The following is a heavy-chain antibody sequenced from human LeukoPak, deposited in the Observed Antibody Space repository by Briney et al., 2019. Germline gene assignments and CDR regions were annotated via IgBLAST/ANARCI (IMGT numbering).Heavy chain of an antibody. J-gene: IGHJ4*02. V-gene: IGHV4-34*01. D-gene: IGHD1-26*01. Sequence: SETLSLTCAVYGGSFSSYYWSWIRQPPGKGLEWIGEINHSGSTNYNPSPKSRVTISVDTSKNQFSLKLSSVTAADTAVYYCASDGISGSYRSDYWGQGTLVTVPS. CDR3: ASDGISGSYRSDY. CDR2: INHSGST. CDR1: GGSFSSYY.